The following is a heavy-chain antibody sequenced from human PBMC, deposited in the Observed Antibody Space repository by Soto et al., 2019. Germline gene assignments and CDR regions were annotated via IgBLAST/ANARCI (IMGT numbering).Heavy chain of an antibody. D-gene: IGHD3-22*01. V-gene: IGHV3-9*01. Sequence: ESGGGLVQPGRSLRLSCAASGFTFDDYAMHWVRQAPGKGLEWVSGISWNSGSIGYADSVKGRFTISRDNAKNSLYLQMNSLRTEDTALYYCAKDAGGYYDSSGYSYGMDVWGQGTTVTVSS. CDR2: ISWNSGSI. J-gene: IGHJ6*02. CDR1: GFTFDDYA. CDR3: AKDAGGYYDSSGYSYGMDV.